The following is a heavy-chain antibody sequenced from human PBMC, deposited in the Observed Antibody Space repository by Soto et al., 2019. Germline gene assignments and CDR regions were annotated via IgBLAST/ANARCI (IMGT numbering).Heavy chain of an antibody. D-gene: IGHD3-16*01. Sequence: PSETLSLTCSVSGDTISISSQYLGWIRQPPGKGLEWIGSIHYSGTSYYNPSLKSRVTIFVDTSKNQLSLKLSSVTAAATAVYYCARHRIEGSYIPWGQGTVVTVSS. CDR3: ARHRIEGSYIP. CDR2: IHYSGTS. CDR1: GDTISISSQY. J-gene: IGHJ5*02. V-gene: IGHV4-39*01.